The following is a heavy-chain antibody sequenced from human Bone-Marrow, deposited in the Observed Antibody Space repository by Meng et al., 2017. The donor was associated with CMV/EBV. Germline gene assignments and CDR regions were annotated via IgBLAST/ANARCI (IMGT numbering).Heavy chain of an antibody. CDR2: ISSGGIYI. D-gene: IGHD3-22*01. V-gene: IGHV3-21*01. J-gene: IGHJ4*02. CDR3: ARDLYYDSSGYYGWGY. Sequence: SGFTFSSYSMNWVRQAPGKGLDWVSFISSGGIYIYYADSVMGRLTISRDNAKNSLYLQMNSLRAEDTAVYYCARDLYYDSSGYYGWGYWGQGTLVTVSS. CDR1: GFTFSSYS.